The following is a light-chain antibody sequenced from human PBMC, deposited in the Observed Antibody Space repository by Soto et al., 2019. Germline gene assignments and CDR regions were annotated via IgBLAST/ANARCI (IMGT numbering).Light chain of an antibody. J-gene: IGKJ2*01. Sequence: DVVLTQSPLSLPVTLGQPASISCRSSQSLVHSDGIFYLNWFQQRPGQSPRRLIYKVSNRDYGVXDXXRGSGSGTDFTLEISRVEAEDVGVYYCMQGSHWPYTFGQGTKLEIK. CDR2: KVS. CDR3: MQGSHWPYT. CDR1: QSLVHSDGIFY. V-gene: IGKV2-30*02.